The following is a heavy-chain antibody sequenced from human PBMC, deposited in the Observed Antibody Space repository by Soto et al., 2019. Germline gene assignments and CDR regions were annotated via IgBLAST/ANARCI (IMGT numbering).Heavy chain of an antibody. D-gene: IGHD6-13*01. CDR3: AKDLGYSSSWSDY. CDR2: ISGSGGST. CDR1: GFTFSSYA. J-gene: IGHJ4*02. Sequence: GGSLRLSCAASGFTFSSYAMSWFRQAPGKGLEWVSAISGSGGSTYYADSVKGRFTISRDNSKNTLYLQMNSLRAEDTAVYYCAKDLGYSSSWSDYWGQGTLVTVSS. V-gene: IGHV3-23*01.